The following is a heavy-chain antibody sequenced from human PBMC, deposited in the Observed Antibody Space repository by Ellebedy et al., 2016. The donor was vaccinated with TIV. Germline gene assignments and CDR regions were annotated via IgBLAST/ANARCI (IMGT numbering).Heavy chain of an antibody. J-gene: IGHJ6*02. Sequence: ASVKVSCKASGYPFTANYIHWVRQAPGQGLEWMGWINPDSGGTNFAQKFQGRVTMTRDTSVNTAYMELSRLESDDTATYYCARVRRGSSGMDVWGQGTTVTVS. CDR1: GYPFTANY. V-gene: IGHV1-2*02. D-gene: IGHD3-22*01. CDR3: ARVRRGSSGMDV. CDR2: INPDSGGT.